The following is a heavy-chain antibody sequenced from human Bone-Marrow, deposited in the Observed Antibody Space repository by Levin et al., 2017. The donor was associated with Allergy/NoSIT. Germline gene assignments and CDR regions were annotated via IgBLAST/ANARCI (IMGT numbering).Heavy chain of an antibody. CDR3: ARVPVDTAMVVFDY. J-gene: IGHJ4*02. D-gene: IGHD5-18*01. CDR1: GGSISSGGYY. Sequence: SETLSLTCTVSGGSISSGGYYWSWIRQHPGTGLEWIGYIYYSGSTYYNPSLKRRVTISVDTSKNQFSLKLSSVTAADTAVYYCARVPVDTAMVVFDYWGQGTLVTVSS. V-gene: IGHV4-31*03. CDR2: IYYSGST.